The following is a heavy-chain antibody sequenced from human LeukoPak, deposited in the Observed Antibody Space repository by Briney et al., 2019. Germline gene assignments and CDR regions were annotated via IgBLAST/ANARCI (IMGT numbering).Heavy chain of an antibody. V-gene: IGHV3-23*01. D-gene: IGHD2-15*01. CDR2: ISVSGNT. J-gene: IGHJ4*02. CDR3: AKAPVATCSGAYCYPFDY. CDR1: GFTFSRYA. Sequence: GGALRLSCAASGFTFSRYAMRWVGQGPGKGREGVAAISVSGNTYHTDSVKGGWTISRDSSKKTRYLPVKNLGAGDAAVYYCAKAPVATCSGAYCYPFDYWSQGTLVTVSS.